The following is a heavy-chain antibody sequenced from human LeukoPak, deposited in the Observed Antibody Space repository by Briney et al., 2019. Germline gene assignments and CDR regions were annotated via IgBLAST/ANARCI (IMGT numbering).Heavy chain of an antibody. V-gene: IGHV1-69*13. CDR2: IIPIFGTA. J-gene: IGHJ4*02. CDR1: GYTFTSYG. CDR3: ASPAPRAGQLWSQDFDY. Sequence: SVKVSCKASGYTFTSYGISWVRQAPGQGLEWMGGIIPIFGTANYAQKFQGRVTITADESTSTAYMELSSLRSEDTAVYYCASPAPRAGQLWSQDFDYWGQGTLVTVSS. D-gene: IGHD5-18*01.